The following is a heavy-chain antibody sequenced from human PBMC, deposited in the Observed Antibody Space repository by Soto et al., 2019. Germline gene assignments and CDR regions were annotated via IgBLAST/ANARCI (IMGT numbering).Heavy chain of an antibody. D-gene: IGHD2-15*01. Sequence: QVQLQQWGAGLLKPSETLSLTCAVYGGSFSGYYWSWIRQPPGKGLEWIGEINHSGSTNYNPSLNSRVTISVDTSKNQFSLKLSSVTAADTAVYYCARAAYTDIVVVVAARDAFDIWGQGTMVTVSS. CDR3: ARAAYTDIVVVVAARDAFDI. J-gene: IGHJ3*02. CDR2: INHSGST. V-gene: IGHV4-34*01. CDR1: GGSFSGYY.